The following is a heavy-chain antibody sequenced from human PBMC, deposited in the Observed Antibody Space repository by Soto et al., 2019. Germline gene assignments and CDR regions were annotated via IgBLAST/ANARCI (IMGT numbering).Heavy chain of an antibody. CDR2: ISYDGSNK. D-gene: IGHD6-13*01. CDR3: ARSAGKGGLAAPIDY. V-gene: IGHV3-33*05. CDR1: VFTFSSYG. Sequence: GGSLRLCCASSVFTFSSYGMHWVRRAPGKGLEWVTVISYDGSNKYYGDSVEGRFTISRDNSKNTLFLQMDSLRAEDTAVYYCARSAGKGGLAAPIDYWGQGTLVTVSS. J-gene: IGHJ4*02.